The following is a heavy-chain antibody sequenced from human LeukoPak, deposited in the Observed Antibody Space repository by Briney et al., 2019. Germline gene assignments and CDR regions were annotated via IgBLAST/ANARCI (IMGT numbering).Heavy chain of an antibody. J-gene: IGHJ4*02. CDR3: ARGGFRRSENVGY. Sequence: ASVKVSCKASGYTFTGYYMHWVRQAPGQGLEWMGWINPNSGGTNYAQKLQGRVTMTRDTSISTAYMELSRLRSDDTAVYYCARGGFRRSENVGYWGQGTLVTVSS. D-gene: IGHD3-10*01. V-gene: IGHV1-2*02. CDR1: GYTFTGYY. CDR2: INPNSGGT.